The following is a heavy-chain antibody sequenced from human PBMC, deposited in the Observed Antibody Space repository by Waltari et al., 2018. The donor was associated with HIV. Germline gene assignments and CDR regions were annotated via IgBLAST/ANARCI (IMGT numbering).Heavy chain of an antibody. CDR2: IYHSGST. J-gene: IGHJ4*02. Sequence: QVQLQESGPGLVKPSETLSLTCAASGYSISSGYYWGWIRRPPGKGLEWIGSIYHSGSTYYNPSLKSRVTISVDTSKNQFSLKLSSVTAADTAVYYCARAPLAAADNRGFDYWGQGTLVTVSS. V-gene: IGHV4-38-2*01. CDR3: ARAPLAAADNRGFDY. CDR1: GYSISSGYY. D-gene: IGHD6-13*01.